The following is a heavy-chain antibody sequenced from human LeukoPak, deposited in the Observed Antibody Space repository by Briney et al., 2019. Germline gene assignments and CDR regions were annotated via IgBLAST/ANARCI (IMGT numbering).Heavy chain of an antibody. V-gene: IGHV3-33*06. D-gene: IGHD6-6*01. J-gene: IGHJ4*02. CDR2: IWYDGSNK. CDR1: GFTFSSYG. CDR3: AKDRQIAARSAFDY. Sequence: PGGSLRLSCAASGFTFSSYGMHWVRQAPGKGLEWVAVIWYDGSNKYYADSVKGRSTISRDNSKNTLYLQMNSLRAEDTAVYYCAKDRQIAARSAFDYWGQGTLVTVSP.